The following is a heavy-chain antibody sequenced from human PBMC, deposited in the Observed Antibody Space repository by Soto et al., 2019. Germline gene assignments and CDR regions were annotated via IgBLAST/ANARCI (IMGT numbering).Heavy chain of an antibody. CDR1: GFAFRSHA. CDR3: ARSSVHIAAAGRLDL. CDR2: ISSDGATK. D-gene: IGHD6-13*01. Sequence: GGSLRLSCTASGFAFRSHAMQWVRQAPGKGLEWVAVISSDGATKYVADSLKGRFTISRDNFESTMSLQMNNLRPEDTALYYCARSSVHIAAAGRLDLWGPGTLVTVS. J-gene: IGHJ5*02. V-gene: IGHV3-30*14.